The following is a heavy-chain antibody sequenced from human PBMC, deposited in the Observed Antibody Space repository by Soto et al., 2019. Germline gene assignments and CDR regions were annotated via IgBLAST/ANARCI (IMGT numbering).Heavy chain of an antibody. Sequence: EVQLLESGGGLVQPGGSLRLSCAASGFTFSSYAMSWVRQAPGKGLEWVSAISGSGGSTYYADSVKGRFTIPRDNSKNTLYLQMNSLRAEDTAVYYCAKAVTIFRVIADAFDIWGQGTMVTVSS. V-gene: IGHV3-23*01. J-gene: IGHJ3*02. D-gene: IGHD3-3*01. CDR1: GFTFSSYA. CDR3: AKAVTIFRVIADAFDI. CDR2: ISGSGGST.